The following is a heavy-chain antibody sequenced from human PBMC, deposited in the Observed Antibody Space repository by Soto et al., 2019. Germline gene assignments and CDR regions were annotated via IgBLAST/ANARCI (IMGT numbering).Heavy chain of an antibody. D-gene: IGHD6-13*01. CDR1: GFIFGDYA. J-gene: IGHJ4*02. V-gene: IGHV3-49*03. Sequence: GGSLRLSCTGSGFIFGDYAMSWFRQAPGKGLEWVGFIRSKAYGGTTEYAASVKGRFTISRDNSKNTLYLQMNSLRAEDTAVYYCAKEIRYSSSWYYFDYWGQGT. CDR3: AKEIRYSSSWYYFDY. CDR2: IRSKAYGGTT.